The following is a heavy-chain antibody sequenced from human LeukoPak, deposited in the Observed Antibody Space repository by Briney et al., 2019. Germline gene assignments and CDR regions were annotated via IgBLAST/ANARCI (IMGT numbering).Heavy chain of an antibody. CDR1: GFTFSSYA. CDR3: ARGLRFLVV. V-gene: IGHV3-30-3*01. J-gene: IGHJ6*02. CDR2: ISYDGSNK. Sequence: PGGSLRLSCAASGFTFSSYAMHWVRQAPGKGLEWVAVISYDGSNKYYADSVKGRFTISRDNSKNTLYLQMNSLRAEDTAVYYCARGLRFLVVWGQGTTVTVSS. D-gene: IGHD3-3*01.